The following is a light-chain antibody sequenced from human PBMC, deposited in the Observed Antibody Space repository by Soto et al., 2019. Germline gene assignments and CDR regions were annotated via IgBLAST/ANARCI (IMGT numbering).Light chain of an antibody. Sequence: EIVLTQSPGTLSLSPGERATLSCRASQSVSSYLAWYQQKPGQAPSLLIYDASNRATGIPDRFSGSGSGTDFTLTISSLEPEDFAVYYCQQRRNWPPTFGGGTKVEIK. CDR2: DAS. CDR1: QSVSSY. CDR3: QQRRNWPPT. V-gene: IGKV3-11*01. J-gene: IGKJ4*01.